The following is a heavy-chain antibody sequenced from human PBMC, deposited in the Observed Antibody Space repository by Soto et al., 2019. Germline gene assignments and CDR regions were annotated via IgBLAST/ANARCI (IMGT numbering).Heavy chain of an antibody. CDR3: ARPGPFDS. D-gene: IGHD1-1*01. CDR1: GFTFTGSA. CDR2: IRNKANNYAT. Sequence: DVQLVESGGGLVQPGGSLKLSCTTTGFTFTGSAIHWVRQAPGKGLEWIGRIRNKANNYATAYPASVTGRFTISKDDSKSRAYLEMNSLKTEDTAMYYCARPGPFDSWGQGALVTVSS. J-gene: IGHJ4*02. V-gene: IGHV3-73*01.